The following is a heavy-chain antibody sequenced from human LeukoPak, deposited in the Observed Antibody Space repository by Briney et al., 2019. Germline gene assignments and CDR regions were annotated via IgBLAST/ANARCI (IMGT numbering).Heavy chain of an antibody. CDR3: ARHLAAASSYFQH. D-gene: IGHD6-13*01. V-gene: IGHV4-59*08. J-gene: IGHJ1*01. CDR2: IYYSGST. CDR1: GDSISSYY. Sequence: SETLSLTCTVSGDSISSYYWSWIRQPPGKGLEWIGYIYYSGSTNYNPSLKSRVTISVDTSKNQFSLKLSSVTAADTAVYYCARHLAAASSYFQHWGQGTLVTVSS.